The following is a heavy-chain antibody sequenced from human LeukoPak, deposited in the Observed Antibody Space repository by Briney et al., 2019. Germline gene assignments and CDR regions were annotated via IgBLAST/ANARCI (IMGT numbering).Heavy chain of an antibody. D-gene: IGHD2-2*01. CDR1: GFTFSSYG. CDR2: IWYDGSNK. V-gene: IGHV3-33*01. Sequence: GRSLRLSCAASGFTFSSYGMHWVRQAPGKGLEWAAVIWYDGSNKYYADSVKGRFTISRDNSKNTLYLQMNGLRAEDTAVYYCARDIVVVPAASDAFDIWGQGTMVTVSS. CDR3: ARDIVVVPAASDAFDI. J-gene: IGHJ3*02.